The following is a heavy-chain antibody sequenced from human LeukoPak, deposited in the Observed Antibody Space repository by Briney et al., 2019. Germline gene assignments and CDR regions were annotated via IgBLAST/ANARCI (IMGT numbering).Heavy chain of an antibody. CDR2: IKQDGSEK. V-gene: IGHV3-7*01. D-gene: IGHD3-10*01. CDR1: GFTFSSYW. J-gene: IGHJ4*02. Sequence: GSLRLSCAASGFTFSSYWMSWVRQAPGKGLEWVANIKQDGSEKYYVGSVKGRFTISRDNAKNSLYLQMNSLRAEDTAVYYCARGDYYGSGTSRYYFDYWGQGTLVTVSS. CDR3: ARGDYYGSGTSRYYFDY.